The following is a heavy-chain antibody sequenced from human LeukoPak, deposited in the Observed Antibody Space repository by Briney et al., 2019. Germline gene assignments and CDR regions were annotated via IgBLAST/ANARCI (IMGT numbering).Heavy chain of an antibody. CDR2: ISSVATTI. Sequence: PGGSLRLSCVASGFTFSTSEMNWVRQAPGKGLEWVSYISSVATTIYYADSVQGRFTTSRDNAKNSLYLQLNSLRVEDTAVYYCAREAVAGEFDYWGQGTLVTVSS. V-gene: IGHV3-48*03. CDR1: GFTFSTSE. J-gene: IGHJ4*02. D-gene: IGHD6-19*01. CDR3: AREAVAGEFDY.